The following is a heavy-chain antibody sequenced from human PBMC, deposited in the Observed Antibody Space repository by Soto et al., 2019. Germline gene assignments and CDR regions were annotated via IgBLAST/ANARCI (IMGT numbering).Heavy chain of an antibody. Sequence: GASVKVSCKASGYTFSDYVISWVRQAPGQGLEWMGCFNGNNGHTYCAQKFQGRVTMTTDTSTNTAYMELRSLPSDDTAVYYCAREWCSATSCYGVDYWGQGTLVTVPQ. D-gene: IGHD2-2*01. CDR3: AREWCSATSCYGVDY. J-gene: IGHJ4*02. CDR2: FNGNNGHT. V-gene: IGHV1-18*01. CDR1: GYTFSDYV.